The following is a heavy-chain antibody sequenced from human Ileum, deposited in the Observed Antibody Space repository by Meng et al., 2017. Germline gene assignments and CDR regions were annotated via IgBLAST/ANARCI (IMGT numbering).Heavy chain of an antibody. Sequence: GGSLRLSCAVSGVTVSTNYMTWVRQAPGKGLEWVSVIYGGGSTYYADSVKGRFTISRDISKNTLFLQMNTLGAEDTAVYYCARGWKGSYDYWGQGTQVTVSS. D-gene: IGHD1-1*01. CDR1: GVTVSTNY. CDR2: IYGGGST. J-gene: IGHJ4*02. V-gene: IGHV3-53*01. CDR3: ARGWKGSYDY.